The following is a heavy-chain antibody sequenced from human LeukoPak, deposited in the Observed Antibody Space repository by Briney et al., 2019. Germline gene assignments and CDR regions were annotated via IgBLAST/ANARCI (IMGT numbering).Heavy chain of an antibody. V-gene: IGHV3-15*01. J-gene: IGHJ4*02. Sequence: PGGSLRVSCAASGFTFSNAWMSCVRQAPGKGLEWVGRIKSKTDGGTTDYAAPVKGRFTISRDDSKNTLYLQMNSLKTEDTAVYYCTTRLYDILTGYHLFEYWGQGTLVTDSS. CDR3: TTRLYDILTGYHLFEY. CDR2: IKSKTDGGTT. CDR1: GFTFSNAW. D-gene: IGHD3-9*01.